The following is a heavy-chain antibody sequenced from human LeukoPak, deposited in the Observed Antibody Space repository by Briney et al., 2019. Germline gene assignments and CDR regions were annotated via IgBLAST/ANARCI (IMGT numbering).Heavy chain of an antibody. V-gene: IGHV1-46*01. CDR3: ARDGDHSSSSLSWFDP. Sequence: ASVKVSCKASGYTFTSYYMHWVRQAPGQGLGWMGIINPSAGTTTYAQKFQGRVTMTSDMSTSTVYMELSSLRSEDTAVYYCARDGDHSSSSLSWFDPWGQGTLVTVSS. CDR2: INPSAGTT. CDR1: GYTFTSYY. D-gene: IGHD6-6*01. J-gene: IGHJ5*02.